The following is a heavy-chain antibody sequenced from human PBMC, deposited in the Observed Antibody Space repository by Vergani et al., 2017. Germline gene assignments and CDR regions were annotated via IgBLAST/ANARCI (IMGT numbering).Heavy chain of an antibody. CDR1: GYTFTGYY. J-gene: IGHJ2*01. V-gene: IGHV1-18*04. D-gene: IGHD1-26*01. CDR2: ISAYNGNT. Sequence: QVQLVQSGAEVKKPGASVKVSCKASGYTFTGYYMHWVRQAPGQGLEWMGWISAYNGNTNYAQKLQGRVTMTTDTSTSTAYMELRSLRSDDTAVYYCARYDQHHRGMGSGSHEGYWYFDLWGRGTLVTVSS. CDR3: ARYDQHHRGMGSGSHEGYWYFDL.